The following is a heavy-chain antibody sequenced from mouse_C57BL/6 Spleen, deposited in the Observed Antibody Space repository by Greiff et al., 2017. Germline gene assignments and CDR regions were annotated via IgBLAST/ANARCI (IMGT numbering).Heavy chain of an antibody. Sequence: RVEPGASVKMSCKASGYTFTDYNMHWVKQSHGKSLEWIGYINPNNGGTSYNQKFKGKATLTVNKSSSTAYMELRSLTSEDSAVYYCANYGSRYFDYWGQGTTLTVSS. CDR3: ANYGSRYFDY. D-gene: IGHD1-1*01. CDR1: GYTFTDYN. CDR2: INPNNGGT. V-gene: IGHV1-22*01. J-gene: IGHJ2*01.